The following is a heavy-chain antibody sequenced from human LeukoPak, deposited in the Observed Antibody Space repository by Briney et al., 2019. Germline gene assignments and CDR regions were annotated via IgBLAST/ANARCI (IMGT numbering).Heavy chain of an antibody. D-gene: IGHD5-12*01. CDR2: INPNSGVT. CDR3: ARDSDIVATPIFDY. Sequence: ASVKVSCKASGYTFTGYYIHWVRQAPGQGLEWMGWINPNSGVTNYAQKFQGRVTMTRDTSISTAYMELSRLRSDDTAVYYCARDSDIVATPIFDYWGQGTLVTVSS. V-gene: IGHV1-2*02. CDR1: GYTFTGYY. J-gene: IGHJ4*02.